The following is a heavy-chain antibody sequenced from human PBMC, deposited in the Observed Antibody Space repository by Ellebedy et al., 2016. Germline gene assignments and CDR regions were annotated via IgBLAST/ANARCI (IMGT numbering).Heavy chain of an antibody. D-gene: IGHD3-10*01. CDR2: ISSSSSYI. J-gene: IGHJ4*02. CDR3: ARALWFGDFFDY. V-gene: IGHV3-21*01. Sequence: GESLKISXAASGFTFSSYSMNWVRQAPGKGLEWVSSISSSSSYIYYADSVKGRFTISRDNAKNSLYLQMNSLRAEDTAVYYCARALWFGDFFDYWGQGTLVTVSS. CDR1: GFTFSSYS.